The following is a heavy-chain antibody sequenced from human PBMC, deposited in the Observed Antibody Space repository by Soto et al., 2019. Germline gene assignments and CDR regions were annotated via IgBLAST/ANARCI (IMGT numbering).Heavy chain of an antibody. Sequence: LSLTCAVSGFSISSGYFWGWVRQAPGKGLEWVAVISYDAKSKLYVDSVRGRFTISRDNSKNTLFLQMDSLRPEDTALYYCARGLLAAGPFDSWGQGTLVTVS. D-gene: IGHD2-8*02. CDR2: ISYDAKSK. CDR1: GFSISSGY. CDR3: ARGLLAAGPFDS. V-gene: IGHV3-30*03. J-gene: IGHJ4*02.